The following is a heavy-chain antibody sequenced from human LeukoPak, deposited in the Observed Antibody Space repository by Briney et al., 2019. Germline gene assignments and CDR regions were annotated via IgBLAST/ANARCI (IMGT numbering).Heavy chain of an antibody. J-gene: IGHJ3*02. D-gene: IGHD6-19*01. CDR2: IYYSGST. V-gene: IGHV4-31*03. CDR1: GGSISSGGCY. CDR3: AIDSSGWSYDAFDI. Sequence: SETLSLTCTVSGGSISSGGCYWSWIRQHPGKGLEWIGYIYYSGSTYYNPSLKSRVTISVDTSKNQFSLKLSSVTAADTAVYYCAIDSSGWSYDAFDIWGQGTMVTVSS.